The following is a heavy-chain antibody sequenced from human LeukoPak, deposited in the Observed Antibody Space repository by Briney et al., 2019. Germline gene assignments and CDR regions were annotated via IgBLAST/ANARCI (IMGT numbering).Heavy chain of an antibody. CDR2: IYWNGDD. V-gene: IGHV2-5*01. CDR1: GFSLSTSGVG. J-gene: IGHJ4*02. CDR3: AHRQVYFDWVGHFDY. Sequence: SGPTLVKPTQTLTLTCTFSGFSLSTSGVGVGWIRQPPGKALEWLAVIYWNGDDRYSPSLRSRPIITKDTSKNQVVITITNMDPVDTATYNCAHRQVYFDWVGHFDYWGQGTLVTVSS. D-gene: IGHD3-9*01.